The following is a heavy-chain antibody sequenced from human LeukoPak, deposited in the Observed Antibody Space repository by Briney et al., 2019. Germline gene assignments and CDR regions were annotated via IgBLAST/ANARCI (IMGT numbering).Heavy chain of an antibody. CDR3: ARTGSTVSMLYPFDH. Sequence: SETLSLTCTVPGGSTRSYYWSWIRQPPGKGLEWIGYIYYSGSTNYNPSLKSRVSISVDTSKNQLSLKLSSVTAADTAVYYCARTGSTVSMLYPFDHWGQGTLVTVSS. CDR1: GGSTRSYY. V-gene: IGHV4-59*01. CDR2: IYYSGST. D-gene: IGHD2/OR15-2a*01. J-gene: IGHJ4*02.